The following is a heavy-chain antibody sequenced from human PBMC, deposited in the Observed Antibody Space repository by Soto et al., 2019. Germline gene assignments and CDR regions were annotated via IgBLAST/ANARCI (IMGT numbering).Heavy chain of an antibody. V-gene: IGHV3-66*01. Sequence: EVQLVASGGGWVQPGESLRLSCAASGFTVSSNYMSWVRHAPGKGLEWFSIIYSGGSTYYADSVKGRFTISRDNSKNTLYLQMTCLRAEDTAVYYCARESIVGATNTFDYWGQGTLVTVSS. CDR3: ARESIVGATNTFDY. J-gene: IGHJ4*02. D-gene: IGHD1-26*01. CDR1: GFTVSSNY. CDR2: IYSGGST.